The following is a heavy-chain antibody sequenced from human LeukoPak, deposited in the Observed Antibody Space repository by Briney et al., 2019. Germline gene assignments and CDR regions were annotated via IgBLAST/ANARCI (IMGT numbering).Heavy chain of an antibody. CDR2: ISGSGGST. J-gene: IGHJ4*02. CDR3: AKSGYDFWSGYYRAGVPDY. V-gene: IGHV3-23*01. CDR1: GFTFSSYG. Sequence: PGGSLRLSCAASGFTFSSYGMSWVRQAPGKGLEWVSAISGSGGSTYYADSVKGRFTISRDNSKNTLYLQMNSLRAEDTAVYYCAKSGYDFWSGYYRAGVPDYWGQGTLVTVSS. D-gene: IGHD3-3*01.